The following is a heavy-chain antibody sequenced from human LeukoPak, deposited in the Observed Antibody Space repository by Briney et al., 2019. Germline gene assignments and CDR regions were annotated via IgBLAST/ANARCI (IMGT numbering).Heavy chain of an antibody. Sequence: GGSLRLSCAASGFTFSSYWMSWVRQAPGKGLEWVANIKQDGSEKYYVGSVKGRFTISRDNAKNSLYLQMNSLRAEDTAVYYCARDLLSSSWYGQDWFDPWGQGTLVTVSS. V-gene: IGHV3-7*01. D-gene: IGHD6-13*01. CDR2: IKQDGSEK. J-gene: IGHJ5*02. CDR3: ARDLLSSSWYGQDWFDP. CDR1: GFTFSSYW.